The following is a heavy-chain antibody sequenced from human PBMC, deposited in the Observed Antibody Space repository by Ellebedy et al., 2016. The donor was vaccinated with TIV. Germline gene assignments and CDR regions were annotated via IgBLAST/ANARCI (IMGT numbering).Heavy chain of an antibody. CDR2: ISWNSGSI. J-gene: IGHJ5*02. CDR3: AKSISSYTTEGWSDP. V-gene: IGHV3-9*01. D-gene: IGHD2-2*02. CDR1: GFTFDDSA. Sequence: SLKISCAASGFTFDDSAMHWVRHLTGEGLEWVSGISWNSGSIGYADSVKGRFTIYRDNAKNSLYLQMNSLRDEDTALYYCAKSISSYTTEGWSDPWGEGILVTVSS.